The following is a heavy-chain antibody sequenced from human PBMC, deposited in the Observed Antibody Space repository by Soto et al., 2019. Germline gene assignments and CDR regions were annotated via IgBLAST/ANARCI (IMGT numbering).Heavy chain of an antibody. CDR3: ARSAYYDILTGNYNVMGY. J-gene: IGHJ4*02. CDR2: TSAYNGNT. CDR1: GYTFTSYG. D-gene: IGHD3-9*01. V-gene: IGHV1-18*01. Sequence: QVQLVQSGAEVKKPGASVKVSCKASGYTFTSYGISWVRQAPGQGLEWMGWTSAYNGNTNYAQKLQGRVTMTTDTSASTAYMEPRSLRSDDTAVYYCARSAYYDILTGNYNVMGYWGQGTLVTVSS.